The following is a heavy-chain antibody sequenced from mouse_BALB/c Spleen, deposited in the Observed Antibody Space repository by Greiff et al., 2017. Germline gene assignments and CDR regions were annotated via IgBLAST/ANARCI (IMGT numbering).Heavy chain of an antibody. J-gene: IGHJ4*01. V-gene: IGHV5-17*02. D-gene: IGHD2-1*01. CDR2: ISSGSSTI. Sequence: DVKLVESGGGLVQPGGSRKLSCAASGFTFSSFGMHWVRQAPEKGLEWVAYISSGSSTIYYADTVKGRFTISRDNPKNTLFLQMTSLRSEDTAMYYCARSGGNYLPYAMDYWGQGTSVTVSS. CDR3: ARSGGNYLPYAMDY. CDR1: GFTFSSFG.